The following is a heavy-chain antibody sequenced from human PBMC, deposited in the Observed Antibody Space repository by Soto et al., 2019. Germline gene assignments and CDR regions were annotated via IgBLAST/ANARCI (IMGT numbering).Heavy chain of an antibody. J-gene: IGHJ6*03. Sequence: SETLSISCAVYGGSFSGYYWSWIRQPPGKGLEWIGEINHSGSTNYNPSLKSRVTISADTSKNQFSLKLSSVTAADTAVYYCATKAARYDYVDYIWNYYYYMDVWGKGTTVTVSS. CDR2: INHSGST. V-gene: IGHV4-34*01. CDR3: ATKAARYDYVDYIWNYYYYMDV. D-gene: IGHD4-17*01. CDR1: GGSFSGYY.